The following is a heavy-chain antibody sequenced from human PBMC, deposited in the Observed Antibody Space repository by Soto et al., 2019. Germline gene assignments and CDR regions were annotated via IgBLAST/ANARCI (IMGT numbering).Heavy chain of an antibody. CDR1: GGSMSGYY. CDR2: MYYSGST. D-gene: IGHD6-25*01. V-gene: IGHV4-59*01. Sequence: QVQLQESGPGLVKPSETLSLTCTVSGGSMSGYYWSWIRQPPGKGLEWIGNMYYSGSTNYNPSLKSRVTISVDTSKNQFSLELSSVTAADTAVYYCATGAAATWYYWGQGTLVTVAS. CDR3: ATGAAATWYY. J-gene: IGHJ4*02.